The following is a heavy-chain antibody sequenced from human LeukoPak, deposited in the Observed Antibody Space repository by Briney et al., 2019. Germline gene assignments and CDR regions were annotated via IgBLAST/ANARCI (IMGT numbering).Heavy chain of an antibody. Sequence: GGSLRLSCTASGFTFGDYAMSWFRQAPGKGLEWVGFIRSNTYGGTAEYAASVNGRFTISRDDSKSIAYLQMNSLKTEDTAVYYCTKGDYHAYWGQGTLATVSS. V-gene: IGHV3-49*03. CDR2: IRSNTYGGTA. J-gene: IGHJ4*02. CDR1: GFTFGDYA. CDR3: TKGDYHAY.